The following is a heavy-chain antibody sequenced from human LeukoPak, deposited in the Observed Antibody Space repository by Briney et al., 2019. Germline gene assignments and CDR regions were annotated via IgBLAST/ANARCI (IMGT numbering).Heavy chain of an antibody. J-gene: IGHJ4*02. CDR1: GFTFSSYS. V-gene: IGHV3-21*01. D-gene: IGHD3-22*01. Sequence: GGSLRLSCAASGFTFSSYSMNWVRQAPGKGLEWVSSISSSSYIYYADSVKGRFTISRDNAKNSLYLQMNSLRAEDTAVYYCARWYYDSSGYYYCFDYWGQGTLVTVSS. CDR3: ARWYYDSSGYYYCFDY. CDR2: ISSSSYI.